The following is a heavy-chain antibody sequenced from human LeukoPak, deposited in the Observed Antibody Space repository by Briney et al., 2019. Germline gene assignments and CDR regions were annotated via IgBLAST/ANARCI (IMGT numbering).Heavy chain of an antibody. D-gene: IGHD2-2*01. CDR2: IYYSGST. CDR3: ARADCTSTSCYAWRDAFDI. V-gene: IGHV4-59*01. Sequence: SETLSLTCTASGGSISSYYWSWIRQPPGKGLEWFGYIYYSGSTNYNPSLKSRVTISVDMSKNQFSLKLSSVTAADTAVYYCARADCTSTSCYAWRDAFDIWGQGTMVTVST. J-gene: IGHJ3*02. CDR1: GGSISSYY.